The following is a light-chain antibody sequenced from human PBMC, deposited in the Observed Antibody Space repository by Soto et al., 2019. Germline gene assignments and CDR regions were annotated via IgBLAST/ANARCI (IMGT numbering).Light chain of an antibody. Sequence: QSVLTQPASVSGSPGQAITISCPGTSSDVGGYNYVSWYQQHPGKAPKLMIYDVSNRPSGVSNRFSGSKSGNTASLTISGLQAEDEADYYCSSYTSSSTFFFGTGTKVTVL. J-gene: IGLJ1*01. V-gene: IGLV2-14*01. CDR2: DVS. CDR1: SSDVGGYNY. CDR3: SSYTSSSTFF.